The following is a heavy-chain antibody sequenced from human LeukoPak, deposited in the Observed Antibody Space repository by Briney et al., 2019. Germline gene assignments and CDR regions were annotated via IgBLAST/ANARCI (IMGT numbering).Heavy chain of an antibody. V-gene: IGHV3-30*02. CDR1: GFTFSSYG. J-gene: IGHJ6*03. Sequence: PGGSLRLSCAASGFTFSSYGMNWVRQAPGKGLEWVAFIRYDGSDKYYADSVKGRFTLSRDNFRNTLYLQMNSLRPEDTAVYYCARAHTVSGYDAYYMNVWGKGTTVTISS. CDR2: IRYDGSDK. D-gene: IGHD5-12*01. CDR3: ARAHTVSGYDAYYMNV.